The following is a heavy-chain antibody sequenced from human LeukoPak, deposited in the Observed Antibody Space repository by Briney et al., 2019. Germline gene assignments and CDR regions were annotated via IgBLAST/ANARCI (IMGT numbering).Heavy chain of an antibody. D-gene: IGHD6-19*01. CDR2: TYYRSKWYY. J-gene: IGHJ4*02. CDR3: ATVISSGWERFDF. CDR1: GASVSSNSAT. V-gene: IGHV6-1*01. Sequence: PSQTLSLTCAISGASVSSNSATRNWIRQSPSRGLEWLGRTYYRSKWYYDYAVSVKSRITINPDTSKNHFSLQLNSVTPEDTAVYYCATVISSGWERFDFWGQGTLVTVSS.